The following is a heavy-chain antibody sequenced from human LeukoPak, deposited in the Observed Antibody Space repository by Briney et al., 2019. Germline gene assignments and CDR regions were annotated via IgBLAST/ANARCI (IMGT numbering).Heavy chain of an antibody. CDR1: GYTFASYD. V-gene: IGHV1-46*01. CDR3: ARTLVFGVVSAPFDI. D-gene: IGHD3-3*01. J-gene: IGHJ3*02. CDR2: INPTGTST. Sequence: PGASVKVSCKASGYTFASYDMHWVRQAPGQGLEWMGIINPTGTSTTYAQKFHGRLTVTRDTSTTTVYMELSSLRSADTVVYYCARTLVFGVVSAPFDIWGQGTKVTVSS.